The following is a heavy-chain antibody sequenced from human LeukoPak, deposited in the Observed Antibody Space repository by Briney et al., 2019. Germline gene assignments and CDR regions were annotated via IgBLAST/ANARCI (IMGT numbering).Heavy chain of an antibody. D-gene: IGHD6-19*01. J-gene: IGHJ4*02. CDR1: GYTFTSYG. V-gene: IGHV1-18*01. CDR2: ISAYNGNT. Sequence: ASVKVSCKASGYTFTSYGISWVRQAPGQGLEWMGWISAYNGNTNYAQKLQGRVTMTTDTSTSTAYMELRSLRSDDTAVYYCARDSDIAVAATFDYWGQGTPVTVSS. CDR3: ARDSDIAVAATFDY.